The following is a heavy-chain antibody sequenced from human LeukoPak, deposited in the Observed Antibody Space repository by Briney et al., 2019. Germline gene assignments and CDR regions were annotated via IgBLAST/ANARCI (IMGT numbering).Heavy chain of an antibody. CDR1: GLTVSSNY. V-gene: IGHV3-66*01. Sequence: GGSLRLSCAASGLTVSSNYMSWVRQAPGQGLGWVSIIYSGGATFYAESVKDRFTISRDNSKNTLYLQMNSLRAEDTAVYYCARGGGRGPYGGNADYWGQGPLVRVSS. CDR2: IYSGGAT. D-gene: IGHD4-23*01. J-gene: IGHJ4*02. CDR3: ARGGGRGPYGGNADY.